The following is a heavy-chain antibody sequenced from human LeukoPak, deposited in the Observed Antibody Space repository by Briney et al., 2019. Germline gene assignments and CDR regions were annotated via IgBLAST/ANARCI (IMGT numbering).Heavy chain of an antibody. CDR2: ISSGSDHI. D-gene: IGHD6-13*01. CDR3: AREDGYSSSWYSDY. V-gene: IGHV3-21*04. CDR1: GFTFSSHS. J-gene: IGHJ4*02. Sequence: PGGSLRLSCVASGFTFSSHSMNWVRQAPGKGLEWVSSISSGSDHIYYADSVKGRFTISRDNAKNSLYLQMNSLRAEDTAVYYCAREDGYSSSWYSDYWGQGTLVTVSS.